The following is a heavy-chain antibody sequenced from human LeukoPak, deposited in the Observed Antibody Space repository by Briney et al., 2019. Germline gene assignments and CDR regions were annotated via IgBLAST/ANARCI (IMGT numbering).Heavy chain of an antibody. CDR3: TLNSGSWLRLHYFDH. Sequence: PGGSLRLSCTASGFTFGDYAMSWVRQAPGKGLEWVGFIRSKAYGGTTEYAASVKGRFTISRDDSKSIAYLQMNSLKTEDTAVYYCTLNSGSWLRLHYFDHWGQGTLVTVSS. J-gene: IGHJ4*02. CDR2: IRSKAYGGTT. D-gene: IGHD1-26*01. CDR1: GFTFGDYA. V-gene: IGHV3-49*04.